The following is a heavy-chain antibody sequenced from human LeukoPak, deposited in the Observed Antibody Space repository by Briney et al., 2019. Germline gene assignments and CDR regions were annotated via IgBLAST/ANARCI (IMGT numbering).Heavy chain of an antibody. J-gene: IGHJ3*02. V-gene: IGHV3-11*06. CDR2: ISSSSSYI. CDR1: GFMFSDEY. D-gene: IGHD3-16*01. CDR3: ARAKGAYAFDI. Sequence: PGGSLRLSCAASGFMFSDEYMSWIRQAPGKGLEWVSSISSSSSYIYYADSVKGRFTISRDNAKNSLYLQMNSLRAEDTAVYYCARAKGAYAFDIWGQGTMVTVSS.